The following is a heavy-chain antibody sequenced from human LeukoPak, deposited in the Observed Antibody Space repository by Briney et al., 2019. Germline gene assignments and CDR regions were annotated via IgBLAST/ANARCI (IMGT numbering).Heavy chain of an antibody. V-gene: IGHV3-23*01. CDR2: ISGSGGST. Sequence: GGSLRLSRAASGFTFSSYAMSWVRQAPGKGLEWVSAISGSGGSTYYADSVKGRFTISRDNSKNTLYLQMNSLRAEDTAVYYCAKELGYCSGGSRYSSNYFDYWGQGTLVTVSS. J-gene: IGHJ4*02. D-gene: IGHD2-15*01. CDR3: AKELGYCSGGSRYSSNYFDY. CDR1: GFTFSSYA.